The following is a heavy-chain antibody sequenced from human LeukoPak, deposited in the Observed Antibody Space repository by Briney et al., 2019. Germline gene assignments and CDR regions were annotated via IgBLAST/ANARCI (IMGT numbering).Heavy chain of an antibody. J-gene: IGHJ6*03. CDR3: ARADARNYYYYMDV. CDR1: GGSFSGYY. CDR2: INHSGST. V-gene: IGHV4-34*01. Sequence: SETLSLTCAVYGGSFSGYYWSWIRQPPGKGVEWIGEINHSGSTNRNPSLKSRVTISVDTSKNQLSLKLSSVTAADTAVYYCARADARNYYYYMDVWGKGTTVTVSS.